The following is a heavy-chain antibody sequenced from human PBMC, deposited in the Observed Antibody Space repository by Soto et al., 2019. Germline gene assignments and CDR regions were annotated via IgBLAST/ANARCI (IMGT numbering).Heavy chain of an antibody. V-gene: IGHV1-69*12. CDR3: ARDRERYYDSSGYYFGFDY. CDR1: GGTFSSYA. D-gene: IGHD3-22*01. J-gene: IGHJ4*02. CDR2: IIPIFGTA. Sequence: QVQLVQSGAEVKKPGSSVKVSCKASGGTFSSYAISWVRQAPGQGLEWMGGIIPIFGTANYAQKFQGRVTITADEYTSTAYMELGSLRSEDTAVYYCARDRERYYDSSGYYFGFDYCGQGTLVTVSS.